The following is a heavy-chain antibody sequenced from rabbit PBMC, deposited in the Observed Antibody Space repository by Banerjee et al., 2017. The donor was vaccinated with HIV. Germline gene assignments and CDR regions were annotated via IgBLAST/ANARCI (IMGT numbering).Heavy chain of an antibody. Sequence: QEQLEESGGDLVKPEGSLTLTCKASGFTLSSYWMWWVRQAPGKGLEWIACIGAGSSGTTYYASWAKGRFTISKTSSTTVTLQMTSLTAADTASYFCARDLAGVIGWNFNSWGPGTLVTVS. CDR1: GFTLSSYW. D-gene: IGHD4-1*01. J-gene: IGHJ4*01. CDR2: IGAGSSGTT. V-gene: IGHV1S45*01. CDR3: ARDLAGVIGWNFNS.